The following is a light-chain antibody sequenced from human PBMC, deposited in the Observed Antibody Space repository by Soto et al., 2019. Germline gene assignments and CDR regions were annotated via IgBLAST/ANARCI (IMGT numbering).Light chain of an antibody. Sequence: IPTAHSPFPPAASVGDRAPITFRASQSISSWLAWYQQKPGKAPKLLVYDASTLQGGVPSRFSGTGSGTEFTLTISSLQPEDFATYYCQQYNAYYSFGQGTKVDI. CDR2: DAS. J-gene: IGKJ2*03. CDR1: QSISSW. V-gene: IGKV1-5*01. CDR3: QQYNAYYS.